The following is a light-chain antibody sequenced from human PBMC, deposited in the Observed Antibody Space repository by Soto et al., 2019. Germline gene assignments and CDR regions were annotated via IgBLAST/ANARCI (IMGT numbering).Light chain of an antibody. Sequence: IVLTQSPAILSLSQGERATLSCRASQSVSNYLAWYQHKPGQAPRLLIYDASTGATGIPARFSGRVSGTESAVTIGCLGAVDVAVYYCQQRGNWDGVFGPGTRVDI. CDR1: QSVSNY. V-gene: IGKV3-11*01. J-gene: IGKJ3*01. CDR2: DAS. CDR3: QQRGNWDGV.